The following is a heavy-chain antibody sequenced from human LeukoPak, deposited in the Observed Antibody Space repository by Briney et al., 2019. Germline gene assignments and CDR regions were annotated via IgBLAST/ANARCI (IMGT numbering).Heavy chain of an antibody. CDR2: ISSSSSTI. CDR3: ATGTLGGWHYFDY. CDR1: GFTFSSYG. V-gene: IGHV3-48*01. J-gene: IGHJ4*02. D-gene: IGHD2-15*01. Sequence: GGSLRLSCAASGFTFSSYGMNWVRQAPGKGLEWVSYISSSSSTIYYADSVKGRFTISRDNAKNSLYLQMNSLRAEDTAVYYCATGTLGGWHYFDYWGQGTLVTVSS.